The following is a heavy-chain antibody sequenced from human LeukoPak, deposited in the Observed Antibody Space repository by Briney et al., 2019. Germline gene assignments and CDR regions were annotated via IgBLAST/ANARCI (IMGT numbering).Heavy chain of an antibody. D-gene: IGHD1-26*01. CDR2: ISGSGGST. CDR3: ARDLGGSYDY. J-gene: IGHJ4*02. Sequence: GGSLRLSCVVSGFTFSSYAMSWVRQAPGKGLEWVSGISGSGGSTYYADSVKGRFTISRDNAKNSLYLQMNSLRAEDTAVYYCARDLGGSYDYWGQGTLVTVSS. V-gene: IGHV3-23*01. CDR1: GFTFSSYA.